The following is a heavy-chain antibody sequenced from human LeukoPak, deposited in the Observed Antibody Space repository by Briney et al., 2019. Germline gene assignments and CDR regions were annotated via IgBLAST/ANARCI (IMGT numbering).Heavy chain of an antibody. V-gene: IGHV4-31*03. CDR3: ARVRYCSGGNCYPRIDY. CDR2: IYYSGST. CDR1: GGSISSGGYY. D-gene: IGHD2-15*01. Sequence: SQTLSPTCTVSGGSISSGGYYWSWIRQHPGKGLEWIGYIYYSGSTYYNPSLKSRVTISVDTSKNQFSLKLSSVTAADTAVYYCARVRYCSGGNCYPRIDYWGQGTLVTVSS. J-gene: IGHJ4*02.